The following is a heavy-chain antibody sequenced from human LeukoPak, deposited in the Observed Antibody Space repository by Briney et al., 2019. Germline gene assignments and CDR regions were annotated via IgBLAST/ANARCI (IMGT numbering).Heavy chain of an antibody. Sequence: PGGSLRLSCAASGFTFSSYAMHWVRQAPGKGLEWVALIWHDGSNKNYADSVKGRVTISRDNSKNTLYQQMNSLRAEETAVYYCANNFDYWRQGTLVTVSS. J-gene: IGHJ4*02. CDR2: IWHDGSNK. CDR3: ANNFDY. V-gene: IGHV3-33*08. CDR1: GFTFSSYA.